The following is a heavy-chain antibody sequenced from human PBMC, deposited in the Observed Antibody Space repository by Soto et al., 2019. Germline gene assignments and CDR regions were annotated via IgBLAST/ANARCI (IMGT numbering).Heavy chain of an antibody. J-gene: IGHJ6*02. CDR1: SHG. Sequence: SHGVLRILKKQGKGLEWVAVIWYDGSNKYYADSVKGRFTISRDNSKNTLYLQMNSLRAEDTAVYYCARDCPATHYNWNDAPGMDFWVQGTTVTVSS. CDR3: ARDCPATHYNWNDAPGMDF. D-gene: IGHD1-20*01. V-gene: IGHV3-33*01. CDR2: IWYDGSNK.